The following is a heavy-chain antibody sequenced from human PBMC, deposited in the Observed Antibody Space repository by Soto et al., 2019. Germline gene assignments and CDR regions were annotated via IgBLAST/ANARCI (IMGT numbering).Heavy chain of an antibody. Sequence: GGSHGLSCVTSKLSVRCSAIHSVRQASGRGLEWVAHIRTKPNSYATTYAASVKGRFTISRDDSKSMAFLRMNSLKIEDTAVHYCTGHATDPNNLPYWGHGTLVTGSS. V-gene: IGHV3-73*01. CDR2: IRTKPNSYAT. CDR1: KLSVRCSA. D-gene: IGHD1-1*01. J-gene: IGHJ4*01. CDR3: TGHATDPNNLPY.